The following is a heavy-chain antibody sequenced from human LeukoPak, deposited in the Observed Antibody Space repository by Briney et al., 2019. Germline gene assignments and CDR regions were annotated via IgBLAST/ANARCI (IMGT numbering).Heavy chain of an antibody. CDR3: ARGRYSGSYYF. CDR2: INHSGST. J-gene: IGHJ4*02. D-gene: IGHD1-26*01. CDR1: GGTFSGYY. V-gene: IGHV4-34*01. Sequence: SETLSLTCAVYGGTFSGYYWSWIRQPPGKGLEWIGEINHSGSTNYNPSLKSRVTISVDTSKNQFSLKLSSVTAADTAVYYCARGRYSGSYYFWGQGTLVTVSS.